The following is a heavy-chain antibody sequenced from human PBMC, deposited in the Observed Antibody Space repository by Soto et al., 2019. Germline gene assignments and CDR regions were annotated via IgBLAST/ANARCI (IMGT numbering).Heavy chain of an antibody. CDR3: ARGGYYDSSGSRNYHYYGMNV. CDR2: INAGNGNT. CDR1: GYTFTSYA. J-gene: IGHJ6*02. V-gene: IGHV1-3*01. Sequence: ASVKVSCKASGYTFTSYAMHWVRQAPGQRLEWMGWINAGNGNTKYSQKFRGRITITRDTSASTAYMELSSLRSEDTAVYYCARGGYYDSSGSRNYHYYGMNVWGQGTTVTVSS. D-gene: IGHD3-22*01.